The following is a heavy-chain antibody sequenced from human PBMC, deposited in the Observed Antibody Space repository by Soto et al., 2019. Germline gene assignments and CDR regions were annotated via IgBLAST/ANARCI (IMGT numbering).Heavy chain of an antibody. Sequence: QVQLQESGPGLVSPSGTLSPTCAVPGGPITYWLSWVRQSPGKGLEWIGEVSQRVGTNYIPSLKSRVTISIDNSRNQIFLHLTSVTGADAAVYFGAKHVTDSVTRGYDSWGQGIVVTVSS. D-gene: IGHD5-12*01. CDR3: AKHVTDSVTRGYDS. CDR2: VSQRVGT. V-gene: IGHV4-4*02. CDR1: GGPITYW. J-gene: IGHJ5*02.